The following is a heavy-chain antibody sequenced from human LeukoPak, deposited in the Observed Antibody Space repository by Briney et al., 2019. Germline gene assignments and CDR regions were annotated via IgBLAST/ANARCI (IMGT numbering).Heavy chain of an antibody. J-gene: IGHJ4*02. Sequence: SETLSLTCTVSGASISDYYWSWIRQPPGKGLEWIGYIYYSGNTNYNPSLKSRATMSVDTSKSQFSLKLTSVTAADTAVYYCASERLAAAGMPFDSWGQGTLVTVSS. CDR1: GASISDYY. CDR2: IYYSGNT. CDR3: ASERLAAAGMPFDS. V-gene: IGHV4-59*12. D-gene: IGHD6-13*01.